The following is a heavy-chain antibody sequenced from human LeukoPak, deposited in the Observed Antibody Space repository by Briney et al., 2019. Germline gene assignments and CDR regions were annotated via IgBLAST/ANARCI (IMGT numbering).Heavy chain of an antibody. CDR2: IDYSGST. CDR3: ARDGHGSGSYYHWFDP. Sequence: PSETLSLTCTVSGDSISSYYWSWIRQPPGKGLEWIGYIDYSGSTNYNPSLKSRVTISVDTSKNQFPLKLRSVTAADTAVYYCARDGHGSGSYYHWFDPWGQGTLVTVSS. CDR1: GDSISSYY. D-gene: IGHD1-26*01. V-gene: IGHV4-59*01. J-gene: IGHJ5*02.